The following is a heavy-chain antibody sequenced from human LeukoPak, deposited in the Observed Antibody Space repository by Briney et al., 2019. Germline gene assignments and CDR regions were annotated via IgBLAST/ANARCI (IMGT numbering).Heavy chain of an antibody. D-gene: IGHD5-24*01. CDR2: ISGSGGST. V-gene: IGHV3-23*01. J-gene: IGHJ6*03. CDR3: ARDLWLQDNYYLDV. Sequence: GGSLRLSCAASGFTFSTYAMSWVRQAPGKGLEWVSAISGSGGSTYYADSVKGRFTISRDNARNSLYLQMNSLRAEDTAVYYCARDLWLQDNYYLDVWGKGTTVTVSS. CDR1: GFTFSTYA.